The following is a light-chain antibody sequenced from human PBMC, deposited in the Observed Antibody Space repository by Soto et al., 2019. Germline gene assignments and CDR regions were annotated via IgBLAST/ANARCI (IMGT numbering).Light chain of an antibody. Sequence: XSLSPGERATLSCRASQSVSSSYLAWYQQKPGQAPRLLXYGASSRATGIPDRFSGSGSGTDFTLTISRLEPEDFAVYYCQQYGSSLITFGQGTRLEIK. CDR1: QSVSSSY. CDR3: QQYGSSLIT. J-gene: IGKJ5*01. V-gene: IGKV3-20*01. CDR2: GAS.